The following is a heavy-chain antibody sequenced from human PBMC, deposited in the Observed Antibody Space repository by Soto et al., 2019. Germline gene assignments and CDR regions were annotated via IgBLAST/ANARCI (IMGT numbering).Heavy chain of an antibody. D-gene: IGHD3-3*01. J-gene: IGHJ5*02. Sequence: PSETLSLTCTVTGASISSDDYYWSWIRQPPGKGLEWIGYISYSGSTYYNPSLKSRVTTSLDRSKNQISLYLGSVTAADTAVYYCARIGTLFGIVTNNWFDPWGQGTLVTVSS. V-gene: IGHV4-30-4*01. CDR2: ISYSGST. CDR1: GASISSDDYY. CDR3: ARIGTLFGIVTNNWFDP.